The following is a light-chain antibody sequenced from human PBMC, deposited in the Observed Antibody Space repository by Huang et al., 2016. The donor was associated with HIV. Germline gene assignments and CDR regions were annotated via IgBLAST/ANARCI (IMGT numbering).Light chain of an antibody. J-gene: IGKJ1*01. V-gene: IGKV4-1*01. CDR2: GGS. Sequence: DIVMTQSPDSLAVSLGERATINCKSSQTVLYSSNNKNYLAWYQYKPGQPPKLLLYGGSTLDYGVPDRFSCSGSVTDFTLTISILQATDVAVYYCHEYYRSPWTFGQGTNVEIK. CDR3: HEYYRSPWT. CDR1: QTVLYSSNNKNY.